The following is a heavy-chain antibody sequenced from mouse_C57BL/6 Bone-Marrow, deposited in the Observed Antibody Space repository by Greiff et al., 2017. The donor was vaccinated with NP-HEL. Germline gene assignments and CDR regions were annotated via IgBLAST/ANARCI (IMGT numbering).Heavy chain of an antibody. CDR2: INPGSGGT. J-gene: IGHJ4*01. Sequence: QVQLQQSGAELVRPGTSVKVSCKASGYAFTNYLIEWVKQRPGQGLEWIGVINPGSGGTNYNEKFKGKATLTADKSSSTAYVQLSSLTSEDYAVYFCARGTSSGYVGYAMDYWGQGTSVTVSS. D-gene: IGHD3-2*02. CDR3: ARGTSSGYVGYAMDY. CDR1: GYAFTNYL. V-gene: IGHV1-54*01.